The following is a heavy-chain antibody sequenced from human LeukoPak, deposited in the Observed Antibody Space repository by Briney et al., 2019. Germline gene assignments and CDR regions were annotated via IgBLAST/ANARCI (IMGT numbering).Heavy chain of an antibody. CDR1: GYTLTELS. CDR3: AREIHSGYNPGRYPFDY. Sequence: ASVKVSCKVSGYTLTELSMHWVRQAPGKGLEWMGGFDPEDGETIYAQKFQGRVTMTEDTSTDTAYMELSSLRSEDTAVYYCAREIHSGYNPGRYPFDYWGQGTLVTVSS. J-gene: IGHJ4*02. CDR2: FDPEDGET. V-gene: IGHV1-24*01. D-gene: IGHD5-12*01.